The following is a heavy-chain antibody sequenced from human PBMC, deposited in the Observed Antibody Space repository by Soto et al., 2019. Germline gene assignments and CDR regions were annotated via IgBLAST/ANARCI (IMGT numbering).Heavy chain of an antibody. CDR3: ARDSRVRYSSGWYSDY. J-gene: IGHJ4*02. CDR1: GFSLSTSGVG. D-gene: IGHD6-19*01. Sequence: QITLKESGPTLVNPTQTLTLTCTFSGFSLSTSGVGVGWIRQPPGKALEWLALIYWNDDKRYSPSLKSRLTITKDTSKNQVVLTMTNMDPVDTATYYCARDSRVRYSSGWYSDYWGQGTLVTVSS. V-gene: IGHV2-5*01. CDR2: IYWNDDK.